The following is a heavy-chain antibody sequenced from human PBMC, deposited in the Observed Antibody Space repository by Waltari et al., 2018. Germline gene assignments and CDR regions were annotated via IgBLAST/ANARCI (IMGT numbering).Heavy chain of an antibody. CDR2: VDPEDGET. Sequence: EVQLVQSGAEVKKPGATVKISCKASGYTFTDYYMHWVQQAPGKGLEWMGRVDPEDGETIYAEKFQGRVTITADTSTDTAYMELSSLRSEDTAVYYCATGGQDTAMVGGVFVYWGQGTLVTVSS. D-gene: IGHD5-18*01. J-gene: IGHJ4*02. CDR1: GYTFTDYY. CDR3: ATGGQDTAMVGGVFVY. V-gene: IGHV1-69-2*01.